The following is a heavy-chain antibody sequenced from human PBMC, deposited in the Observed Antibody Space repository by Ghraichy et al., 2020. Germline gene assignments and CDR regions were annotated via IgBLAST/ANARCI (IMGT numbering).Heavy chain of an antibody. CDR2: MNPNSGNT. V-gene: IGHV1-8*01. Sequence: ASVKVSCKASGYTFTSYDINWVRQATGQGLEWMGWMNPNSGNTGYAQKFQGRVTMTRNTSISTAYMELSSLRSEDTAVYYCARGPGLGSGWYQGLRAYYMDVWGKGTTVTVSS. CDR3: ARGPGLGSGWYQGLRAYYMDV. J-gene: IGHJ6*03. D-gene: IGHD6-19*01. CDR1: GYTFTSYD.